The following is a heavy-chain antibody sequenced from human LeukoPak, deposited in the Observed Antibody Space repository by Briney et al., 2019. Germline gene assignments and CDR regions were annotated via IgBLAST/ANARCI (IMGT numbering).Heavy chain of an antibody. CDR1: GFTFSSYG. Sequence: GGSLRLSCAASGFTFSSYGMHWVRQAPGKGLEWVAVISYDGSNKYYADSLKGRFTISRDNPKNSLYLQMKTLRVEDTAIYYCARGPLYQVPYYEHYYGLDVWGQGTTVTVSS. CDR3: ARGPLYQVPYYEHYYGLDV. CDR2: ISYDGSNK. V-gene: IGHV3-30*03. J-gene: IGHJ6*02. D-gene: IGHD3-3*01.